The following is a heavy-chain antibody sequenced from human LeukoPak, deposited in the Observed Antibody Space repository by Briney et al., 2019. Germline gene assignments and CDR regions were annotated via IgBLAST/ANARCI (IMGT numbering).Heavy chain of an antibody. CDR3: ASRQLWPRRDDY. D-gene: IGHD5-18*01. Sequence: KPSETLSLTCAVYGGSFSGYYWSWIRQPPGKGLEWIGEINHSGSTNYNPSLKSRVTISVDTSKNQFSLKLSSVTAADTAVYYCASRQLWPRRDDYWGQGTLVTVSS. CDR1: GGSFSGYY. CDR2: INHSGST. J-gene: IGHJ4*02. V-gene: IGHV4-34*01.